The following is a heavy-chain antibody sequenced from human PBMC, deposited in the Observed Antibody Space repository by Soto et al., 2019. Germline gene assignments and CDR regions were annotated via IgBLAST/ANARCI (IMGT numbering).Heavy chain of an antibody. V-gene: IGHV3-23*01. D-gene: IGHD6-6*01. CDR2: ISGSGSST. J-gene: IGHJ4*02. CDR3: AKENGFQFVNFGASGFDY. CDR1: GFRFSSKA. Sequence: EVQLLESGGGLVQPGGSLRLSCAASGFRFSSKAMSWVRQAPGKGLEWVSIISGSGSSTYYTDSLKGRFTISRDNSKNMVYLEMNYLRAEHTAVYYCAKENGFQFVNFGASGFDYWGQGYLVSVSS.